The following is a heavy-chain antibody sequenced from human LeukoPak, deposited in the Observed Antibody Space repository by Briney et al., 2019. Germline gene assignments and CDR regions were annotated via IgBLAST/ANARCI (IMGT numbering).Heavy chain of an antibody. Sequence: PGGSLRLSCAASGLTFSSSAMGWVRQAPGKGLEWVSVIYSGDRTYYADSVKGRFTISRDTSKNTVYLQMNSLRPEEAAVYYCARDGEYSYGYGFDYWGQGTLVTVSS. CDR2: IYSGDRT. CDR1: GLTFSSSA. CDR3: ARDGEYSYGYGFDY. V-gene: IGHV3-66*01. D-gene: IGHD5-18*01. J-gene: IGHJ4*02.